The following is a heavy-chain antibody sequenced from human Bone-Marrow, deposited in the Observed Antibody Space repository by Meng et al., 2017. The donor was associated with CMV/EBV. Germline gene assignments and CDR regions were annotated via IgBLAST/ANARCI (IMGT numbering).Heavy chain of an antibody. V-gene: IGHV1-8*02. D-gene: IGHD1-14*01. Sequence: ASVKVSCKASGYTFTDYYIHWVRQAPGQGLEWMGWMTPYTGTTGYAQKFQGRVTMTRNTSITPAYMEVSSLRSEDTAVYYCARGGRKYHYNGMDVWGRGSAVTVSS. CDR1: GYTFTDYY. J-gene: IGHJ6*02. CDR3: ARGGRKYHYNGMDV. CDR2: MTPYTGTT.